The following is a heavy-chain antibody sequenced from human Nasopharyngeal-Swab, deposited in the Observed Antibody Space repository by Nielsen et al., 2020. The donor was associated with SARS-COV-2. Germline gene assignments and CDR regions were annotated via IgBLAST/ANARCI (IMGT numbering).Heavy chain of an antibody. CDR1: GFTFSSYA. CDR3: ARPVYYYGWFDP. CDR2: ISYDGSNK. D-gene: IGHD3-10*01. V-gene: IGHV3-30-3*01. Sequence: GGSLRLSCAASGFTFSSYAMHWVRQAPGKGLEWVAVISYDGSNKYYAASVKVRFTISRDNSKNTLSLQMNSLRAEDTAVYYCARPVYYYGWFDPWGQGTLVTVSS. J-gene: IGHJ5*02.